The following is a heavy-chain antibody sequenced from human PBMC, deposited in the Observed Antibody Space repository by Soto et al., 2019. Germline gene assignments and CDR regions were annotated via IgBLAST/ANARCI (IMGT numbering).Heavy chain of an antibody. CDR1: GFTFSSHG. CDR3: AKLRVLEWEVQESDY. J-gene: IGHJ4*02. Sequence: QVHLVESGGGVVQPGRSLRLSCAASGFTFSSHGMHWIRQAPGKGLEWVAVIPYDGSHQYYADSVKGRFIISRDNSKNTLYLQMNSLRAEDTAVYYCAKLRVLEWEVQESDYWGQGTLVSVSS. V-gene: IGHV3-30*18. CDR2: IPYDGSHQ. D-gene: IGHD3-3*01.